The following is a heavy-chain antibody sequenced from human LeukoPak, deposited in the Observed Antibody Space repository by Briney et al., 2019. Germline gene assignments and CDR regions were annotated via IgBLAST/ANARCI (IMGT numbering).Heavy chain of an antibody. CDR3: TRDFTPYYGPGSYYKGTYYFDY. CDR2: IRSKAYGGTT. D-gene: IGHD3-10*01. V-gene: IGHV3-49*03. Sequence: GRSLRLSCTASGFTFGDYAMSWFRQAPGKGLEWVGFIRSKAYGGTTEYAASVKGRFTISRDDSKSIAYLQMNSLKTEDTAVYYCTRDFTPYYGPGSYYKGTYYFDYWGQGTLVTVSS. CDR1: GFTFGDYA. J-gene: IGHJ4*02.